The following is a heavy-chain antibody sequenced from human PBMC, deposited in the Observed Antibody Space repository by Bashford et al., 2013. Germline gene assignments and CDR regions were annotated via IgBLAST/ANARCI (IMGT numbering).Heavy chain of an antibody. Sequence: ASVKVSCKASGYTFTSYGISWVRQAPGQRLEWMGWINAGNGNTKYSQKFQGRVTITRDTSASTAYMELSSLRSEDTAVYYCARESTNYNFGSGHQGMDVWGQGTTVTVSS. V-gene: IGHV1-3*01. J-gene: IGHJ6*02. CDR2: INAGNGNT. CDR3: ARESTNYNFGSGHQGMDV. CDR1: GYTFTSYG. D-gene: IGHD3-3*01.